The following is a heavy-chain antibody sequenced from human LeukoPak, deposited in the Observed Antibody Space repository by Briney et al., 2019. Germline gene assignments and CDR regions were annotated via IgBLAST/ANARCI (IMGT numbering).Heavy chain of an antibody. CDR1: GGTFSSYA. CDR3: ARPKVGATNSGAFDI. D-gene: IGHD1-26*01. Sequence: GASVKVSCKASGGTFSSYAISWVRQAPGPALEWMGRIIPIFGTANYAQKFQGRVTITTDESTSTAYMELSSLRSEDTAVYYCARPKVGATNSGAFDIWGQGTMVTVSS. CDR2: IIPIFGTA. J-gene: IGHJ3*02. V-gene: IGHV1-69*05.